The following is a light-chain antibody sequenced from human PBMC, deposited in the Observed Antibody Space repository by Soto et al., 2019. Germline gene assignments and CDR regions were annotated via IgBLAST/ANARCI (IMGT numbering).Light chain of an antibody. CDR3: SSYTSSSTPVV. J-gene: IGLJ2*01. CDR1: NNDVGAYTY. Sequence: QSALTQPASVSGSPGQSITISCTGTNNDVGAYTYVSWYQQHPGKAPRLIIYEVSDRPSGVSNRFSGSKSGNTASLVISGLQAEDEADYYCSSYTSSSTPVVFGGGTKVTVL. CDR2: EVS. V-gene: IGLV2-14*01.